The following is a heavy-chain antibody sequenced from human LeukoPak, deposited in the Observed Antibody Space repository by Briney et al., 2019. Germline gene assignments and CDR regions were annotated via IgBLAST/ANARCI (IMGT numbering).Heavy chain of an antibody. CDR1: GGSISGSIYY. J-gene: IGHJ4*02. CDR2: IHYSGST. V-gene: IGHV4-39*01. D-gene: IGHD3-3*01. Sequence: SETLSLTCTVSGGSISGSIYYWDWIRQTPGKGLEWIGSIHYSGSTYYNPSLKSRVTIFVDTSKNQFSLKLRSATAADTAVYYCARGDFWSGQQLDYWGQGTLVTVSS. CDR3: ARGDFWSGQQLDY.